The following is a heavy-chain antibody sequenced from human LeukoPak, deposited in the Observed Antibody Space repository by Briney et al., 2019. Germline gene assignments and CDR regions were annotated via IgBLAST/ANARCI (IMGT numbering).Heavy chain of an antibody. Sequence: GASVKVSCKXSGYTFTGYYMHWVRQASGQGLEWMGLINPNSGGTNYAQKFQGRVTMTRDTSISPAYMELSRLRSDDTAVYYCARVVPAAICDYWGQGTLVTVSS. V-gene: IGHV1-2*02. CDR3: ARVVPAAICDY. CDR2: INPNSGGT. CDR1: GYTFTGYY. J-gene: IGHJ4*02. D-gene: IGHD2-2*01.